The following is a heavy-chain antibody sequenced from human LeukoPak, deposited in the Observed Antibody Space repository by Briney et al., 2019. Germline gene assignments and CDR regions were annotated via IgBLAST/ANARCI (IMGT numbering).Heavy chain of an antibody. Sequence: VASVKVSCKASGYTFTDYYMHWVQQAPGKGFEWMGRVDPEDGETIYAEKFQGRVTITADTSTDTAYMELSSLRSEDTAVYYCATKVTIFGAVISDYWGQGTLVTVSS. CDR1: GYTFTDYY. CDR2: VDPEDGET. D-gene: IGHD3-3*01. V-gene: IGHV1-69-2*01. J-gene: IGHJ4*02. CDR3: ATKVTIFGAVISDY.